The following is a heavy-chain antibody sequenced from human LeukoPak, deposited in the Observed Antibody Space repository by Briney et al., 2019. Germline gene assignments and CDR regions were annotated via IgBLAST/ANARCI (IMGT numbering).Heavy chain of an antibody. V-gene: IGHV3-30*02. D-gene: IGHD3-10*01. Sequence: PGGSLRLSCAASGFTFSSYGMHWVRQAPGKGLEWVAFIRYVGSNKYYADSVKGRFTISRDNSKNTLYLQMNSLRAEDTAVYYCAKDRSGYYYGSGSYYFDYWGQGTLVTVSS. CDR2: IRYVGSNK. CDR1: GFTFSSYG. CDR3: AKDRSGYYYGSGSYYFDY. J-gene: IGHJ4*02.